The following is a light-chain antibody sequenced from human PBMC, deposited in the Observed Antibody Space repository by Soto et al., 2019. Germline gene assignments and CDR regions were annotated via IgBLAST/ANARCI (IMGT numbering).Light chain of an antibody. J-gene: IGKJ4*01. Sequence: EIVLTQSPGTLSLSPGERAPLSCKASQSVSSSYLAWCKQKPGQAPRLLSYGASSRATGIPDRVSGSGSGTEFTLTISRLEPEDFEVYYCQQYGSSLLTFGGGTKVDI. CDR3: QQYGSSLLT. CDR1: QSVSSSY. CDR2: GAS. V-gene: IGKV3-20*01.